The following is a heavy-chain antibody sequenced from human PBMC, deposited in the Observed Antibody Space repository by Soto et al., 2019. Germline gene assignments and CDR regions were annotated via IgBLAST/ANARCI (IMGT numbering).Heavy chain of an antibody. CDR3: ARVTTYYYDSSGYRTGMDV. D-gene: IGHD3-22*01. Sequence: QVQLVQSGAEVKKPGSSVKVSCKASVGTFSSYAISWLRQAPGQGLEWMVGLIPIFGTADYAHKFQGRVTITADESTSTAYMELSSLRCEDTAVYYCARVTTYYYDSSGYRTGMDVWGQGTTVTVSS. J-gene: IGHJ6*01. CDR1: VGTFSSYA. CDR2: LIPIFGTA. V-gene: IGHV1-69*01.